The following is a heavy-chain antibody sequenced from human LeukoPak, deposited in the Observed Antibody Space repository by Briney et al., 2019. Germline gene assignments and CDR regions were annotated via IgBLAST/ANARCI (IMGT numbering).Heavy chain of an antibody. Sequence: GESLKISCKGSGYSFTSYWIGWVRQMPGKGLEWMGIIYPGDSDTRYSPSFQGQVTISADKSISTAYLQWSSLKASDTAMYYCARYLYYYDSSGYYTLDYWGQGTLVTVSS. CDR1: GYSFTSYW. CDR3: ARYLYYYDSSGYYTLDY. CDR2: IYPGDSDT. J-gene: IGHJ4*02. D-gene: IGHD3-22*01. V-gene: IGHV5-51*01.